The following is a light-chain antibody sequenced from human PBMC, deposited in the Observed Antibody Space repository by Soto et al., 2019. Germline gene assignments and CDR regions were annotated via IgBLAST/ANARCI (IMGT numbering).Light chain of an antibody. J-gene: IGKJ1*01. CDR2: GAS. CDR3: QQYNNSRGT. V-gene: IGKV3-15*01. Sequence: EIVMTQSPATLSVSPGERATLSCRASQSVSSNLAWYQQKPGQAPRLLIYGASTRATGIPARFSGSGSGTEFTLTISSLQSEDFAGYYCQQYNNSRGTFGKGTRWIS. CDR1: QSVSSN.